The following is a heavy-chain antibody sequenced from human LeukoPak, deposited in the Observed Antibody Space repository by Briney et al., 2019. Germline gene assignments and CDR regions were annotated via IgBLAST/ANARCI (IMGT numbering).Heavy chain of an antibody. V-gene: IGHV3-23*01. CDR3: ANGIYFPRYYSDY. CDR1: GFTFSSYA. J-gene: IGHJ4*02. Sequence: GGSLRLSCAASGFTFSSYAMSWVRQAPGKGLEWVSGIIDSGDGTYYADSVKGRFTISRDNSKNTLYLQMNTLRAEDTALYYCANGIYFPRYYSDYWGQGTLVTVSS. D-gene: IGHD1-26*01. CDR2: IIDSGDGT.